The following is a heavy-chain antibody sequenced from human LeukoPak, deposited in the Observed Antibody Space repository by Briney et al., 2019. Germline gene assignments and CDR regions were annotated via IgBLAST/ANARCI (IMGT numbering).Heavy chain of an antibody. Sequence: ASVRVSCKTSLYTLTDYYMHWVRQAPGQGLEWMGWININSGGTNYAQKVQGRVTMARDKSIHTAYMDLSRLRSADTAVYYCARVYGEYGWSGPWGQGTLVTVSS. J-gene: IGHJ5*02. V-gene: IGHV1-2*02. CDR1: LYTLTDYY. D-gene: IGHD4-17*01. CDR3: ARVYGEYGWSGP. CDR2: ININSGGT.